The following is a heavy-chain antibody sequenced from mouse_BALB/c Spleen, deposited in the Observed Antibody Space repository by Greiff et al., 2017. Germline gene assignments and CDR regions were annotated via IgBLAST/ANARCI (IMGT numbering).Heavy chain of an antibody. Sequence: EVHLVESGPGLVKPSQSLSLTCTVTGYSITSDYAWNWIRQFPGNKLEWMGYISYSGSTSYNPSLKSRISITRDTSKNQFFLQLNSVTTEDTATYYCARRNYGNYVDYWGQGTTLTVSS. CDR1: GYSITSDYA. D-gene: IGHD2-1*01. CDR3: ARRNYGNYVDY. CDR2: ISYSGST. J-gene: IGHJ2*01. V-gene: IGHV3-2*02.